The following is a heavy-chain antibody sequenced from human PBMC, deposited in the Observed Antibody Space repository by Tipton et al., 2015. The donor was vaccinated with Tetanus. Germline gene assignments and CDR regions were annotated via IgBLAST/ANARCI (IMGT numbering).Heavy chain of an antibody. CDR2: INYSGSSY. D-gene: IGHD3-3*01. CDR3: ARAQYDFWSSDSYYYGVDV. Sequence: VQLVQSGAEVKKPGESLKISCQVSGYNFTYYRIDWLRQMPGKGLEWMGNINYSGSSYYSPSLKSRVSISVDGSNNQFSLDLNSVTAADTAVYYCARAQYDFWSSDSYYYGVDVWGQGTTVTVSS. CDR1: GYNFTYYR. V-gene: IGHV5-51*01. J-gene: IGHJ6*02.